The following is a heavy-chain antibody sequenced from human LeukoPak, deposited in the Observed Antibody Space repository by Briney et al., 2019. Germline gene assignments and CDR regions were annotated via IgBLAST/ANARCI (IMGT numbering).Heavy chain of an antibody. J-gene: IGHJ5*02. CDR1: GYTFTSYG. CDR3: ARGDCTNGVCLSRPSGHNWFDP. V-gene: IGHV1-18*01. D-gene: IGHD2-8*01. CDR2: ISAYNGNT. Sequence: ASVKVSCKASGYTFTSYGISWVRQAPGQGLEWMGWISAYNGNTNYAQKLQGRVTMTRDTSISTAYMELSRLRSDDTAVYYCARGDCTNGVCLSRPSGHNWFDPWGQGTLVTVSS.